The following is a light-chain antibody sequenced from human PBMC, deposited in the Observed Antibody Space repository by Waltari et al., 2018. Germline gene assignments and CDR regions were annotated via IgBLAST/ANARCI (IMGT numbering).Light chain of an antibody. CDR1: QIISKY. V-gene: IGKV3-20*01. Sequence: EIVLTQSPGTLSLSPGERATLSCRASQIISKYIAWYQQKPGQAPRLLIYHASSRAAGIPDRFSGSGSGTDFSLSISRLEAEDFAVYYCQHYESLPVTFGQGTKVEIK. J-gene: IGKJ1*01. CDR3: QHYESLPVT. CDR2: HAS.